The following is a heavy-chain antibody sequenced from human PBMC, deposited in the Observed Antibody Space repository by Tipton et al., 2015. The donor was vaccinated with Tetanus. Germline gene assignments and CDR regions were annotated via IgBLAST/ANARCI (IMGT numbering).Heavy chain of an antibody. D-gene: IGHD1-26*01. CDR3: ARDHRLSASYAGWFDP. V-gene: IGHV4-59*01. CDR2: VYSSGST. CDR1: GGSINPYY. J-gene: IGHJ5*02. Sequence: TLSLTCTVSGGSINPYYWSWIRQPPEKGLEWIGNVYSSGSTYYNPPLKGRVTISVDTSTTQFSLRLNSVTAADTAIYYCARDHRLSASYAGWFDPWGQGTLVTVSS.